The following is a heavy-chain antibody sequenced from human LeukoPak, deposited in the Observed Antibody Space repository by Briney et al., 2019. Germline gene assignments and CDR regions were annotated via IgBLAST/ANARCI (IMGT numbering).Heavy chain of an antibody. CDR3: ARAVGYSYGFDY. CDR1: GYTFTGYY. J-gene: IGHJ4*02. D-gene: IGHD5-18*01. V-gene: IGHV1-2*02. Sequence: GASVKVSCKASGYTFTGYYMHWVRQAPGQGLEWMGWINPNSGGTNYAQKFQGRVTMTRDTSISTAYMELSRLRSDDAAVYYCARAVGYSYGFDYWGQGTLVTVSS. CDR2: INPNSGGT.